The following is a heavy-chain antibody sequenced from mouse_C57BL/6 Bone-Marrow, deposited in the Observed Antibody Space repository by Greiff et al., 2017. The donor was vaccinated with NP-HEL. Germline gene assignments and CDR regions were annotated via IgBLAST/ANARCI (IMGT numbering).Heavy chain of an antibody. CDR2: IYPGDGDT. CDR1: GYAFSSSW. V-gene: IGHV1-82*01. J-gene: IGHJ2*01. CDR3: ARRLGSSQALDY. D-gene: IGHD1-1*01. Sequence: QVQLKESGPELVKPGASVKISCKASGYAFSSSWMNWVKQRPGKGLEWIGRIYPGDGDTNYNGKFKGKATLTADKSSSTAYMQLSSLTSEDSAVYFCARRLGSSQALDYWGQGTTLTVSS.